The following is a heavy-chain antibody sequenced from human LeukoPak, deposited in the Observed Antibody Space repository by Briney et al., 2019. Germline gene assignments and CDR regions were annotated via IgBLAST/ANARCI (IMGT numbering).Heavy chain of an antibody. CDR2: LRDSNGAA. J-gene: IGHJ4*02. V-gene: IGHV3-23*01. Sequence: PGGSLRLSCAASGLAFSDYLMSWVRQAPGKGLEWVSTLRDSNGAAYYADSVKGRFTVSRDTSENTLYLQMNSLRSEDTAIYYCVKRPYRGGGDYPFDIWGRGTLVTVSS. CDR1: GLAFSDYL. D-gene: IGHD2-21*01. CDR3: VKRPYRGGGDYPFDI.